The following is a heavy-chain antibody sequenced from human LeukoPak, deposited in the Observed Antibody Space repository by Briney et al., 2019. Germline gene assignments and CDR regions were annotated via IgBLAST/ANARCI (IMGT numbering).Heavy chain of an antibody. D-gene: IGHD3-10*01. CDR2: ISYDGSNK. V-gene: IGHV3-30*18. CDR1: GFTFSSYG. J-gene: IGHJ6*02. Sequence: GRSLRLSCAASGFTFSSYGMHWVRQAPGKGLERVAVISYDGSNKYYADSVKGRFTISRDNSKNTLYLQMNSLRAEDTAVYYCAKCPHYYGSGSYLAYYGMDVWGQGTTVTVSS. CDR3: AKCPHYYGSGSYLAYYGMDV.